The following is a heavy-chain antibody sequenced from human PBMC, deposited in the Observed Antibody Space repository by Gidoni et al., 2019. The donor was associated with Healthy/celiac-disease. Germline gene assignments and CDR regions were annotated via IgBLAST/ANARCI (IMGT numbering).Heavy chain of an antibody. J-gene: IGHJ6*03. CDR3: ARRASRVPSSYYYYYMDV. CDR2: IWYDGSNK. CDR1: GFTFSSYG. V-gene: IGHV3-33*01. Sequence: QVQLVESGGGVVQPGRSLRLSCAASGFTFSSYGMHWVRQAPGKGLEWVAVIWYDGSNKYYADSVKGRFTISRDNSKNTLYLQMNSLRAEDTAVYYCARRASRVPSSYYYYYMDVWGKGTTVTVSS. D-gene: IGHD5-12*01.